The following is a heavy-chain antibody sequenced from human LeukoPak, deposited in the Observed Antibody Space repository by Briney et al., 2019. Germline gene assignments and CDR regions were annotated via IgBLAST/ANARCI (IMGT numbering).Heavy chain of an antibody. J-gene: IGHJ3*02. CDR2: ISISGSTI. CDR3: ATTRYDAFDI. V-gene: IGHV3-48*03. Sequence: GGSLRLSCAASGFTFSSYEMNWVRQAPGKGLEWVSFISISGSTIYYADSVKGRFTISRDNAKNSLYLQMNSLRAEDTAVYYCATTRYDAFDIWGQGTMVTVSS. D-gene: IGHD4-17*01. CDR1: GFTFSSYE.